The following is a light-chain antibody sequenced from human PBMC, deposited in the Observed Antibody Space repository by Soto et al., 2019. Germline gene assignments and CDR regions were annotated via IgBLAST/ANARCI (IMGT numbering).Light chain of an antibody. CDR2: TRS. V-gene: IGKV2-40*01. CDR1: QSLLDTDDGNNY. CDR3: MQRLKFPYT. Sequence: EIVMTQTPLSLPVTPGESASISCRSSQSLLDTDDGNNYLDWYLQKPGQSPQLLIYTRSHRASGVTDRFSGSGSGTDFTLKISRVEAEDVGVYYCMQRLKFPYTFGQGTTLDIK. J-gene: IGKJ2*01.